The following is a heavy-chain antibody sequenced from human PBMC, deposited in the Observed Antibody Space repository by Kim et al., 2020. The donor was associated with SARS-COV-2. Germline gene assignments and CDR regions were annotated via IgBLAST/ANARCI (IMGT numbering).Heavy chain of an antibody. CDR2: ISYDGSNK. J-gene: IGHJ2*01. V-gene: IGHV3-30*03. CDR3: AAPVSDYGGYGSKDWYFDL. Sequence: GGSLRLSCAASGFTFSSYGMHWVRQAPGKGLEWVAVISYDGSNKYYADSVKGRFTISRDNSKNTLYLQMNSLRAEDTAVYYCAAPVSDYGGYGSKDWYFDLWGRGTLVTVSS. CDR1: GFTFSSYG. D-gene: IGHD4-17*01.